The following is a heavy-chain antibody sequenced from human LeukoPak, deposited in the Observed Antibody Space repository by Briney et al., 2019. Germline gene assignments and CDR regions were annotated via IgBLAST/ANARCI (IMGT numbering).Heavy chain of an antibody. J-gene: IGHJ6*03. Sequence: SETLSLTCTVSGGSISSYYWSWIRQPPGKGLEWIGYIYYSGSTNYNPSLKSRVTISVDTSKNQFSLKLSSVTAADTAVYYCARVVYYDFWSGYKYYYYYMDVWGKGTTVTVSS. CDR1: GGSISSYY. V-gene: IGHV4-59*01. CDR2: IYYSGST. D-gene: IGHD3-3*01. CDR3: ARVVYYDFWSGYKYYYYYMDV.